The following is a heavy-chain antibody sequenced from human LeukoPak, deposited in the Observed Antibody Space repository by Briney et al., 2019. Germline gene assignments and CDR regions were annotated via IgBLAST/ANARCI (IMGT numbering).Heavy chain of an antibody. CDR2: ISGSGGST. CDR3: AKAPQITMIVVVITIHWYFDL. D-gene: IGHD3-22*01. V-gene: IGHV3-23*01. CDR1: GFTFSSYA. Sequence: PGGSLRLSCAASGFTFSSYAMSWVRQAPGKGLEWVSAISGSGGSTYYADSVKGRFTISRDNSKNTLYLQMNSLRAEDTAVYYCAKAPQITMIVVVITIHWYFDLWGRGTLVTVSS. J-gene: IGHJ2*01.